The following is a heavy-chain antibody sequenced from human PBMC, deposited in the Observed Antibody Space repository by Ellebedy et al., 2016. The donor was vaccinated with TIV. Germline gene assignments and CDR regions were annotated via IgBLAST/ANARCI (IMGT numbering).Heavy chain of an antibody. CDR2: LYHNVNT. Sequence: MPSETLSLTCEVSGRSISSYYWTWIRHPPGRGLEWIGYLYHNVNTNYNPSLKSRVTISVETSKNQFSLKLSSVTAADTAVYYCARQYNYGTSGYYVDYWGQGTLLTVSS. V-gene: IGHV4-59*08. J-gene: IGHJ4*02. D-gene: IGHD3-22*01. CDR3: ARQYNYGTSGYYVDY. CDR1: GRSISSYY.